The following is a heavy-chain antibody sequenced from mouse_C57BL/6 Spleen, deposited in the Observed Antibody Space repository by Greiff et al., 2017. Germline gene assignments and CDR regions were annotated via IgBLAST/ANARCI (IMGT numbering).Heavy chain of an antibody. J-gene: IGHJ3*01. D-gene: IGHD6-1*01. Sequence: SGPELVKPGASVKISCKASGYSFTDYNMHWVKQSNGKSLEWIGVINPNYGTTSYNQKFKGKAKLTVDQSSSTAYMQLNGLSSEDSAVYYSARGGGRSWFAYWGQGTLVTVSA. CDR2: INPNYGTT. CDR1: GYSFTDYN. CDR3: ARGGGRSWFAY. V-gene: IGHV1-39*01.